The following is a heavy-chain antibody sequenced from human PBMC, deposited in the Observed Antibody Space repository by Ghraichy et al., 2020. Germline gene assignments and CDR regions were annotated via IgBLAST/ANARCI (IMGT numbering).Heavy chain of an antibody. CDR3: ARLKAFDDFWSGYYPDY. CDR1: GFTFSSYW. J-gene: IGHJ4*02. V-gene: IGHV3-7*01. D-gene: IGHD3-3*01. Sequence: GGSLRLSCAASGFTFSSYWMSWVRQAPGKGLGWVANINQDGSEKYYVDSVKGRFTISRDNAKNSLFLQMNSLRAEDTAVYYCARLKAFDDFWSGYYPDYWGQGTLVTVSS. CDR2: INQDGSEK.